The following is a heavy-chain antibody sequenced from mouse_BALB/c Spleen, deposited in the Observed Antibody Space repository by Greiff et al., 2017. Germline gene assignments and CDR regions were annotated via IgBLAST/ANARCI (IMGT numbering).Heavy chain of an antibody. J-gene: IGHJ4*01. CDR3: ASTVVVDYYAMDY. CDR2: IWAGGST. D-gene: IGHD1-1*01. Sequence: QVQLKESGPGLVAPSQSLSITCTVSGFSLTSYGVHWVRQPPGKGLEWLGVIWAGGSTNYNSALMSRLSISKDNSKSQVFLKMNSLQTDDTAMNYCASTVVVDYYAMDYWGQGTSVTVSS. CDR1: GFSLTSYG. V-gene: IGHV2-9*02.